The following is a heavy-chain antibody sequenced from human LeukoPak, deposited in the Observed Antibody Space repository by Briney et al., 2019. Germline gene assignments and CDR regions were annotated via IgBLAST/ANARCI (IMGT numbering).Heavy chain of an antibody. D-gene: IGHD6-6*01. Sequence: SQTLSLTCAISGDSVSSNSAAWNWIRQSPSRGLEWLGRTYYRSRWFNDYASSVTNRITINPDTSKNQFSLQLNSVTPEDTAVYYCARDHEYSTSIGEIRYYFDYWGQGTLVTVSS. CDR1: GDSVSSNSAA. J-gene: IGHJ4*02. CDR3: ARDHEYSTSIGEIRYYFDY. V-gene: IGHV6-1*01. CDR2: TYYRSRWFN.